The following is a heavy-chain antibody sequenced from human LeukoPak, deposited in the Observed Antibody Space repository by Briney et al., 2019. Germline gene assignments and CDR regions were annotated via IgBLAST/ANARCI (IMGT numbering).Heavy chain of an antibody. CDR2: VFDSGST. V-gene: IGHV4-59*01. Sequence: SETLSLTCSVSGASFSTNYWSWIRQPPGRGLERIGYVFDSGSTNYNPPLKSRVTISVDTSTKQFSLRLSSVTAADTAVYYCARLYQQSKWKYYYYYMDVWGKGTAVTVSS. D-gene: IGHD1-1*01. CDR3: ARLYQQSKWKYYYYYMDV. CDR1: GASFSTNY. J-gene: IGHJ6*03.